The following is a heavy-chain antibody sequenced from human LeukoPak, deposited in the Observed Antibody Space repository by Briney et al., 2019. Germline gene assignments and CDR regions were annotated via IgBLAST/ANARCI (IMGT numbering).Heavy chain of an antibody. D-gene: IGHD6-19*01. CDR3: ARNVGWYTHDT. CDR2: IYGSGST. Sequence: ASETLSLTCTVSGDSLSSHYWSWIRQPPGKGLEWIGYIYGSGSTHYDPSLRSRVTISEDASKNQFSLKLTSVTAADTAVYYCARNVGWYTHDTWGQGTLVTVSS. J-gene: IGHJ5*02. CDR1: GDSLSSHY. V-gene: IGHV4-59*08.